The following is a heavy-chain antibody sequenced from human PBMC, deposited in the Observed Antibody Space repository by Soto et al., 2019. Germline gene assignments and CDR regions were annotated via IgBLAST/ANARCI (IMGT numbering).Heavy chain of an antibody. V-gene: IGHV3-11*01. CDR2: ISGSGTDT. Sequence: QVLLVESGGGLVRPGGSLRLSCGASGFSFSDHYMTWLRQAPGKGLEWISHISGSGTDTYYADSVKGRFTVTRDNAKNSLYLQMTSLRADDTAVYYCAGDPYYYASDYWGQGTLVTVSS. CDR1: GFSFSDHY. J-gene: IGHJ4*02. D-gene: IGHD3-10*01. CDR3: AGDPYYYASDY.